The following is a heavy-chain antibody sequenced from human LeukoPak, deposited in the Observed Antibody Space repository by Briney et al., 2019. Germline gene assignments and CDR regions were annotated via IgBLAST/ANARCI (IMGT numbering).Heavy chain of an antibody. Sequence: WVRQAPGKGLEWIGSIYYSGSTYYNPSLKSRVTISVDTSKNQFSLKLSSVTAADTAVYYCARQLEDDSSGYYYYYYYMDVWGKGTTVTVSS. D-gene: IGHD3-22*01. J-gene: IGHJ6*03. V-gene: IGHV4-39*01. CDR2: IYYSGST. CDR3: ARQLEDDSSGYYYYYYYMDV.